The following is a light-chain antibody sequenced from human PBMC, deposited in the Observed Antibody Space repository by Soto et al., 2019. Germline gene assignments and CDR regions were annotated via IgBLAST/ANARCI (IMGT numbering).Light chain of an antibody. CDR1: SNDVGGYDL. J-gene: IGLJ3*02. V-gene: IGLV2-23*01. Sequence: QSALTQPASVSGSPGQSITISCTGTSNDVGGYDLVSWYQHHPGKAPKLIIYEATKRPSGVSDRFSGSKSGNTASLTISALQAEDEADYYCCSCAGSNTWVFGGGTKVTVL. CDR3: CSCAGSNTWV. CDR2: EAT.